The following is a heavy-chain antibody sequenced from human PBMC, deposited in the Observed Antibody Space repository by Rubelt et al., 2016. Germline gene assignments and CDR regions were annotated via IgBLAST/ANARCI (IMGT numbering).Heavy chain of an antibody. J-gene: IGHJ4*02. CDR2: IYSGGST. Sequence: SGFTVSSNYMSWVRQAPGKGLEWVSVIYSGGSTYYADSVKGRFTISRDNSKNTLYLQMNRLRAEDTAVYYCARGGGVVVVPAATYFDYWGQGTLVTVSS. V-gene: IGHV3-53*01. CDR1: GFTVSSNY. D-gene: IGHD2-2*01. CDR3: ARGGGVVVVPAATYFDY.